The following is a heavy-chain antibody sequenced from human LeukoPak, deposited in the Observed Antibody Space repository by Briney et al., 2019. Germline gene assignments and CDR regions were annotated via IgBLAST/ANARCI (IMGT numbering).Heavy chain of an antibody. CDR1: GYTFTSYG. D-gene: IGHD2-15*01. V-gene: IGHV1-18*01. J-gene: IGHJ6*02. CDR2: ISAYNGNT. Sequence: ASVKVSCKASGYTFTSYGISWVRQAPGQGLEWMGWISAYNGNTNYAQKLQGRVTMTTDTSTRTAYMELRSLRSDDTAVYYCARDARRGYCSGGSCYSRYYYGMDVWGQGTTVTVSS. CDR3: ARDARRGYCSGGSCYSRYYYGMDV.